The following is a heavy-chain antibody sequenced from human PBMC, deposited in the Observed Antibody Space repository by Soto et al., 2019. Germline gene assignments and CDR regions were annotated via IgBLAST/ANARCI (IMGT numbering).Heavy chain of an antibody. CDR1: GGTFSSYA. CDR2: IIPIFGTA. V-gene: IGHV1-69*13. J-gene: IGHJ6*02. Sequence: ASVKVSCKASGGTFSSYAISWVRQAPGQGLEWMGGIIPIFGTANYAQKFQGRVTITADESTSTAYMELSSLRSEDTAVYYCARDRTSSIAARNYYYYYGMDVWGQGTTVTVSS. D-gene: IGHD6-6*01. CDR3: ARDRTSSIAARNYYYYYGMDV.